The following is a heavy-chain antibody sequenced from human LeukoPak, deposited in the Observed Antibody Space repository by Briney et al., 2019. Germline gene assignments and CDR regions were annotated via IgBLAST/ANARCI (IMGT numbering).Heavy chain of an antibody. CDR2: IYYSGST. Sequence: SETLSLTCTVSGGSISSSSYYWGWIRQPPGKGLEWIGSIYYSGSTYYNPSLKSRVTISVDTSKNQFSLKLGSVTAADTAVYYCARSYYDFWSGYPFPQYFYSYMDVWGKGTTVTVSS. J-gene: IGHJ6*03. CDR3: ARSYYDFWSGYPFPQYFYSYMDV. D-gene: IGHD3-3*01. V-gene: IGHV4-39*07. CDR1: GGSISSSSYY.